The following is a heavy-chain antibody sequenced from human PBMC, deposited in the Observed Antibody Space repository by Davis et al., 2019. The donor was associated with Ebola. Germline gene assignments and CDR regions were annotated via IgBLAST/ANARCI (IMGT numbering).Heavy chain of an antibody. V-gene: IGHV3-23*01. Sequence: GESLKISCAASGFTFSGSAMHWVRQAPGKGLEWVSTISASGGSTYYADSVKGRFTISRDNSKNTLFLQMNSLRAEDTAVYYCAKVEPRGYFDYWGQGTLVTVSS. J-gene: IGHJ4*02. CDR2: ISASGGST. CDR3: AKVEPRGYFDY. CDR1: GFTFSGSA. D-gene: IGHD1-26*01.